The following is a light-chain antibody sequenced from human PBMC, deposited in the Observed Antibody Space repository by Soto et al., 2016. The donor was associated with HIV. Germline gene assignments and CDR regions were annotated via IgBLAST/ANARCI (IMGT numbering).Light chain of an antibody. CDR3: QQYQTEEGT. CDR2: KAS. J-gene: IGKJ1*01. V-gene: IGKV1-5*03. CDR1: QSISSW. Sequence: DTQTTQSPSTLSASVGDRVTITCRASQSISSWVAWYQQKPGKAPNLLIYKASNLESGVPSRFSGGGSGTEFTLTISSLQPDDFATYYCQQYQTEEGTFGQGTTVEIK.